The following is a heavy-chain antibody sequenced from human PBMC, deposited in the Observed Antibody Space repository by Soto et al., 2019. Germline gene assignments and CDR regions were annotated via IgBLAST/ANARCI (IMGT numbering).Heavy chain of an antibody. CDR3: ARELSSNCNPPYYYYMDV. CDR1: GGTFSSYT. Sequence: QVQLVQSGAEVKKPGSSVKVSCKASGGTFSSYTISWVRQAPGQGLEWMGRIIPILGIANYAQKFQGRVTIPADKSTSTAYMELSSLRSEDTAVYYCARELSSNCNPPYYYYMDVWGKGTTVTVSS. J-gene: IGHJ6*03. CDR2: IIPILGIA. V-gene: IGHV1-69*08. D-gene: IGHD1-20*01.